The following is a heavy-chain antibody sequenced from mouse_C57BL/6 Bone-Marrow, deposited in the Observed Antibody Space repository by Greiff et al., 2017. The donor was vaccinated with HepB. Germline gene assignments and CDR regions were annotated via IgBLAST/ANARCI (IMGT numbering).Heavy chain of an antibody. D-gene: IGHD2-1*01. V-gene: IGHV1-15*01. J-gene: IGHJ2*01. CDR1: GYTFTDYE. CDR2: IDPETGGT. CDR3: TRCHGNYRRDY. Sequence: VQLQQSGAELVRPGASVTLSCKASGYTFTDYEMHWVKQTPVHGLEWIGAIDPETGGTAYNQKFKGKAILTADKSSSTAYMELRSLTSEDSAVYYCTRCHGNYRRDYWGQGTTLTVSS.